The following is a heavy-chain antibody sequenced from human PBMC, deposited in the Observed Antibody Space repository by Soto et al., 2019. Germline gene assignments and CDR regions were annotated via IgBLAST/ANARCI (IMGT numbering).Heavy chain of an antibody. CDR3: ARAEVAVAGSGWFDA. CDR1: GDSITSGDYY. CDR2: IFYSGST. V-gene: IGHV4-30-4*01. D-gene: IGHD6-19*01. Sequence: SETLSLTCTVSGDSITSGDYYWSWVRQPPGKGLEWIGYIFYSGSTYYKASLKSRVTISLDMSRNQFSLKLTSVTAADTAVYYCARAEVAVAGSGWFDAWGHGPLVSV. J-gene: IGHJ5*01.